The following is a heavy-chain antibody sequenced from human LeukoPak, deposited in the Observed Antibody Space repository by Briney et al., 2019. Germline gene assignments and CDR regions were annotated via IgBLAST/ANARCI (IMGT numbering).Heavy chain of an antibody. Sequence: GGSLRLSYAASGFTVSGNYMSWVRQAPGKGLEWVSLIYSGGTTYYADSVKGRFTISRDNSKNTLYLQMNSLRAEDTAVYYCARRAGGYSHPYDYWGQGILVTVSS. CDR1: GFTVSGNY. V-gene: IGHV3-53*01. J-gene: IGHJ4*02. CDR3: ARRAGGYSHPYDY. D-gene: IGHD4-23*01. CDR2: IYSGGTT.